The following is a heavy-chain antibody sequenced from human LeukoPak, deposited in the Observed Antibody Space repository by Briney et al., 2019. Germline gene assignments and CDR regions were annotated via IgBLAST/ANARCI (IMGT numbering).Heavy chain of an antibody. CDR2: IYYSGST. V-gene: IGHV4-59*01. Sequence: SETLSLTCTVSGGSISSYYWSWIRQPPGKGLEWIGYIYYSGSTNYNPSLKSRVTISVDTSKNQFSLKLSSVTAADTAVYYCARGVLYYDILTGYLDYYMDVWGKGTTVTISS. CDR3: ARGVLYYDILTGYLDYYMDV. J-gene: IGHJ6*03. CDR1: GGSISSYY. D-gene: IGHD3-9*01.